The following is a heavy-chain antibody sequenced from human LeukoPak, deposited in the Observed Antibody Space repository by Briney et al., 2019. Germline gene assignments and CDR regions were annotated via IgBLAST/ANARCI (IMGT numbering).Heavy chain of an antibody. V-gene: IGHV4-61*02. CDR3: ARGGQYCSGGSCYSGARDFDY. J-gene: IGHJ4*02. D-gene: IGHD2-15*01. CDR2: IYTSGNT. Sequence: SETLSLTCTVSGGSISSGSYYWNWIRQPAGKGLEWIGRIYTSGNTNYNPSLKSRVTISVDTSKNQFSLKLSSVTAADTAVYYCARGGQYCSGGSCYSGARDFDYWGQGTLVTVSS. CDR1: GGSISSGSYY.